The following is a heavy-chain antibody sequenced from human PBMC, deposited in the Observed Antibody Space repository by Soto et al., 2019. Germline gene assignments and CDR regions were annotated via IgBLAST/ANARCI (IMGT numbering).Heavy chain of an antibody. CDR2: ISYDGSNK. CDR3: ARGEYVWGSYRFYYYYGMDV. CDR1: GFTFSSYA. J-gene: IGHJ6*02. V-gene: IGHV3-30-3*01. D-gene: IGHD3-16*02. Sequence: GGSLRLSCAASGFTFSSYAMHWVRQAPGKGLEWVAVISYDGSNKYYADSVKGRFTISRDNSKNTLYLQMNSLRAEDTAVYYCARGEYVWGSYRFYYYYGMDVWGQGTTVTVSS.